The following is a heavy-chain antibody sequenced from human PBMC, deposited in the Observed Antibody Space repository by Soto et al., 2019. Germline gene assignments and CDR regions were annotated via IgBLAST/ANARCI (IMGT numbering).Heavy chain of an antibody. D-gene: IGHD2-2*01. J-gene: IGHJ6*02. CDR2: IIPIFGTA. Sequence: GASVKVSCKASGGTFSSYAISWVRQAPGQWLEWMGGIIPIFGTANYAQKFQGRVPITADGSTSTAYMELSSLRSEDTSVYYCARGLGYCSSTSCDPSGYYYYGMDFWGQGTTCTVSS. V-gene: IGHV1-69*13. CDR3: ARGLGYCSSTSCDPSGYYYYGMDF. CDR1: GGTFSSYA.